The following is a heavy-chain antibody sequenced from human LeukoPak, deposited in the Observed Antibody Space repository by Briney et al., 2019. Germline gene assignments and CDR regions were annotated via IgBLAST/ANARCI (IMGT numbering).Heavy chain of an antibody. CDR1: GFTFSSYA. J-gene: IGHJ5*02. CDR2: ISYDGSNK. V-gene: IGHV3-30*04. CDR3: AGIAAAGTGILHFDP. Sequence: GGSLRLSCAASGFTFSSYAMHWVRQAPGKGLEWVAVISYDGSNKYYADSVKGRFTISRDNSKNTLYLQMNSLRAEDTAVYYCAGIAAAGTGILHFDPWGQGTLVTVSS. D-gene: IGHD6-13*01.